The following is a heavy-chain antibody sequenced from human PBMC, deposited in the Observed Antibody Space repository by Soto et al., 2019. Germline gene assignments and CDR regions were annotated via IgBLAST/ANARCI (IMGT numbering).Heavy chain of an antibody. Sequence: ASVKVSCKASGYTFTSYYMHWVRQAPRQGLEWMGIINPSGGSTSYAQKFQGRVTMTRDTSTSTVYMGLSSLRSEDTAVYYCARSYDILTGYYGYGGYYYYGMDVWGQGTTVTVSS. J-gene: IGHJ6*02. CDR3: ARSYDILTGYYGYGGYYYYGMDV. D-gene: IGHD3-9*01. V-gene: IGHV1-46*01. CDR2: INPSGGST. CDR1: GYTFTSYY.